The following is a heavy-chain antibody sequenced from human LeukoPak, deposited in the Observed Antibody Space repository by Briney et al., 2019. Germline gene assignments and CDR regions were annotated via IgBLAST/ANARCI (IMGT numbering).Heavy chain of an antibody. Sequence: PGGSLRLSCAASGFTFSSYAMSWVRQAPGKGLEWVSAISGSGGSTYYADSVKGRFTISRDKAEKSLYLQMNSLRAEDTAVYYCARRNWNDRGDSAFDIWGQGTMVTVAS. CDR1: GFTFSSYA. J-gene: IGHJ3*02. V-gene: IGHV3-23*01. CDR2: ISGSGGST. D-gene: IGHD1-1*01. CDR3: ARRNWNDRGDSAFDI.